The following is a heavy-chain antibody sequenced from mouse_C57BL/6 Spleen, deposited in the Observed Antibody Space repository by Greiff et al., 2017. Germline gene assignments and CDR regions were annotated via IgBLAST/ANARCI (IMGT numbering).Heavy chain of an antibody. CDR2: IYPGDGDT. J-gene: IGHJ3*01. V-gene: IGHV1-80*01. CDR3: ARGGLTVPFAY. Sequence: VQLQESGAELVKPGASVKISCKASGYAFSSYWMNWVKQRPGKGLEWIGQIYPGDGDTNYNGKFKGKATLTADKSSSTAYMQLRSLTSEDSAVYFCARGGLTVPFAYWGQGTLVTVSA. CDR1: GYAFSSYW. D-gene: IGHD4-1*01.